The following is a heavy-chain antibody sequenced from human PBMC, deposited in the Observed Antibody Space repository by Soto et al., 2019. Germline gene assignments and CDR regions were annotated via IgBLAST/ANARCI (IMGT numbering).Heavy chain of an antibody. J-gene: IGHJ5*02. Sequence: PSETLSLTCTVSGGSISGTTYYWGWIRQPPGKGLEWIASIFYSGSTYYNPSLKSRVTISVDTSKSQFSLKLSSVTAADTAVYYCARHAIFGVVTTNSNWFDPXGQGTLVTVSS. CDR3: ARHAIFGVVTTNSNWFDP. CDR1: GGSISGTTYY. CDR2: IFYSGST. V-gene: IGHV4-39*01. D-gene: IGHD3-3*01.